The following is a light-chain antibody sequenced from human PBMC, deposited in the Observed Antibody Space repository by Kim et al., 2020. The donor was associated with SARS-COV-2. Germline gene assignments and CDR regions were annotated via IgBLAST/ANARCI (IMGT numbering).Light chain of an antibody. V-gene: IGKV1-5*03. J-gene: IGKJ1*01. CDR1: QSTSSW. CDR3: QQYNSYPWT. CDR2: KAS. Sequence: DIQLTQSPSTLSASVGDRVTITCRASQSTSSWLAWYQQKPGKAPKLLIYKASSLERGVPSRFSGSGSGTEFTLTISSLQPDDFATYYCQQYNSYPWTFGQGTKVDIK.